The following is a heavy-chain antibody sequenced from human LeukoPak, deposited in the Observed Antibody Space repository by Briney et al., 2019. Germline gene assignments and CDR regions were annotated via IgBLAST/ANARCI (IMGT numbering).Heavy chain of an antibody. V-gene: IGHV4-59*01. D-gene: IGHD3-10*01. J-gene: IGHJ6*03. CDR1: GGSISSYY. CDR3: ARLEEGYGSGRRENYYYYYMDV. CDR2: IYYSGST. Sequence: SETLSLTCTVSGGSISSYYWSWIRQPPGKGLEWIGYIYYSGSTNYNPSLKSRVTISVDTSKNQFSLKLSSVTAADTAVYYCARLEEGYGSGRRENYYYYYMDVWGKGTTVTISS.